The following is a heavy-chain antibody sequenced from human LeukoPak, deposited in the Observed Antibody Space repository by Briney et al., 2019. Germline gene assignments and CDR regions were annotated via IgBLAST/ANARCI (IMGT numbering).Heavy chain of an antibody. D-gene: IGHD3-9*01. V-gene: IGHV3-21*01. CDR2: ISSSSSYI. Sequence: PAGSLRLSCAASGFTFSSYSMNWVRQAPGKGLEWVSSISSSSSYIYYADSVKGRFTISRDNAKNSLYLQMNSLRAEDTDVYYCARALLSVGILTGAVWGQGTTVTVFS. CDR1: GFTFSSYS. J-gene: IGHJ6*02. CDR3: ARALLSVGILTGAV.